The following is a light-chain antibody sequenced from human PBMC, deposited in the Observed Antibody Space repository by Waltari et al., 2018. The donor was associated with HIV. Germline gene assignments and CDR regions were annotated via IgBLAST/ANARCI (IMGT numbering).Light chain of an antibody. CDR1: QSISTY. J-gene: IGKJ3*01. V-gene: IGKV1-39*01. Sequence: DIQMTQSPSSLSASVGDRVTITCRASQSISTYLNWYQQKPGKAPKVLIYAASSLESGVPSRFSSSGSETDFSLTISSLQPEDFATYYCQQSYSTPFTFGPGTKVDIK. CDR3: QQSYSTPFT. CDR2: AAS.